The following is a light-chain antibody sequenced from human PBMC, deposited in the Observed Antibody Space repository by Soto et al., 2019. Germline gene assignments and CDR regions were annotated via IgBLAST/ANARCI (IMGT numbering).Light chain of an antibody. J-gene: IGKJ2*01. V-gene: IGKV4-1*01. CDR2: WAS. CDR3: QQYYSIPYT. CDR1: QSVLYSSNNKNY. Sequence: DIVMTQSPDSLAVSLGERVTINCKSSQSVLYSSNNKNYLGWYQQKPGQSPNLLIYWASTRESGVPDRFSGSGSGTEFTLTISSLQAEDVAVYYCQQYYSIPYTFGQGTKLEIK.